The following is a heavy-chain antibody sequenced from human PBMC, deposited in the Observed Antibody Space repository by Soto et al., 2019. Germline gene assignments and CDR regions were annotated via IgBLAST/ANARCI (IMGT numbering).Heavy chain of an antibody. CDR3: ASNHDYGDYFDY. J-gene: IGHJ4*02. CDR2: IYYSGST. Sequence: SETLSLTCTVSGGSISSYYGSWIRQPPGKGLEWIGYIYYSGSTNYNPSLKSRVTISVDTSKNQFSLKLSSVTAADTAVYYCASNHDYGDYFDYWGQGTLVTVSS. D-gene: IGHD4-17*01. V-gene: IGHV4-59*01. CDR1: GGSISSYY.